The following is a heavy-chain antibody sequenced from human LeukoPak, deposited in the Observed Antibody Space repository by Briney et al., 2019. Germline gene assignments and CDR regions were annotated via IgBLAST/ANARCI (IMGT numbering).Heavy chain of an antibody. D-gene: IGHD2-15*01. CDR2: IIPIFGTA. V-gene: IGHV1-69*05. J-gene: IGHJ6*03. CDR1: GGTFSSYA. CDR3: ARDIVVVVAAKGYYYMDV. Sequence: SVKVSCKASGGTFSSYAISWVRQAPGQGLEWMGRIIPIFGTANCAQKFQGRVTITTDESTSTAYMELSSLRSEDTAVYYCARDIVVVVAAKGYYYMDVWGKGTTVTVSS.